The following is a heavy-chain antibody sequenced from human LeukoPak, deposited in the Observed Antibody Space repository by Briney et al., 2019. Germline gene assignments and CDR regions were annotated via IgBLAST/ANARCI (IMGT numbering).Heavy chain of an antibody. CDR2: IKEDGSVK. CDR3: ARDSTWLLDY. CDR1: GFTFSSHW. D-gene: IGHD6-19*01. Sequence: GGSLRLSCTASGFTFSSHWMTWVGQPPGKGLEWVANIKEDGSVKYCVDSVKGRFTISRDNIKNVLYLQMNSLRADDTAVYFCARDSTWLLDYWGQGTLITVSS. V-gene: IGHV3-7*03. J-gene: IGHJ4*02.